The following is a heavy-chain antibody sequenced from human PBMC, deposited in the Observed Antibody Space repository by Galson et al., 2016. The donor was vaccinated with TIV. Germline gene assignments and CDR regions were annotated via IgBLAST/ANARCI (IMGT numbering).Heavy chain of an antibody. CDR2: MSPSNGNT. CDR1: GYTFTSFD. J-gene: IGHJ4*02. D-gene: IGHD3-22*01. Sequence: SVKVSCKASGYTFTSFDISWIRRAPGQGLEWMGWMSPSNGNTGYAQKFRGRITMTRHPSTTTVYMELSGLTSEDTAVYYCARGHYYDSSGYSFGFWGQGTLVTVSS. V-gene: IGHV1-8*01. CDR3: ARGHYYDSSGYSFGF.